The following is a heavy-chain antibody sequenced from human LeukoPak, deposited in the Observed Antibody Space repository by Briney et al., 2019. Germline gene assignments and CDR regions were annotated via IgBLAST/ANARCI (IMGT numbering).Heavy chain of an antibody. D-gene: IGHD4-11*01. J-gene: IGHJ3*02. V-gene: IGHV3-48*01. Sequence: GGSLRLPCAASGFIFSTYSMNWVRQAPGKGLEWVSYISSTDSTIYYADSVQGRFTISRDNAKNSLYLLMNSLRAEDTAVYYCARDLDGTVAFDIWGQGTMVTVSS. CDR1: GFIFSTYS. CDR2: ISSTDSTI. CDR3: ARDLDGTVAFDI.